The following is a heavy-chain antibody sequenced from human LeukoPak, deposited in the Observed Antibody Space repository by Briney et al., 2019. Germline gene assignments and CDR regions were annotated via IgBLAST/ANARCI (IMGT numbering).Heavy chain of an antibody. J-gene: IGHJ4*02. CDR1: GSPFPTYG. Sequence: ASVKVSCKASGSPFPTYGFNWVGQAPGKGLKWLGWISAYNGHTNYAQKLQGRVTMTTDTSTSTAYMELRSLRSDDTAAYYCALYGSGWNFDYWGQGSLVTVSS. V-gene: IGHV1-18*01. D-gene: IGHD6-19*01. CDR3: ALYGSGWNFDY. CDR2: ISAYNGHT.